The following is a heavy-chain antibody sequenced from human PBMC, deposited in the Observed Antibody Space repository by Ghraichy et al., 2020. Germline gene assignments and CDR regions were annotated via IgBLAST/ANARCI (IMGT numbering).Heavy chain of an antibody. CDR3: ARVTYYYDSPDAFDI. J-gene: IGHJ3*02. D-gene: IGHD3-22*01. CDR1: GFTFSSYS. CDR2: IGSSSSYI. Sequence: GGSLRLSCAASGFTFSSYSMNWVRQAPGKGLEWVSSIGSSSSYIYYADSVKGRFTISRDNAKNSLYLQMNSLRAEDTAVYYCARVTYYYDSPDAFDIWGQGTMVTVSS. V-gene: IGHV3-21*01.